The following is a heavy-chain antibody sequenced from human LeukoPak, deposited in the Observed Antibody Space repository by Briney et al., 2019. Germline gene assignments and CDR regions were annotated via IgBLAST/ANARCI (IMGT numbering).Heavy chain of an antibody. Sequence: PGGSLGLSCAASGFTFRSYEMNWVRQAPGKGLEWISYISGRATTIYYADSVKGRFTISRDNAKNSLYLQMNSLRAEDTAVYYCATFIIRPTIDHWGQGTPVTVSS. J-gene: IGHJ4*02. CDR2: ISGRATTI. CDR3: ATFIIRPTIDH. D-gene: IGHD3-10*01. V-gene: IGHV3-48*03. CDR1: GFTFRSYE.